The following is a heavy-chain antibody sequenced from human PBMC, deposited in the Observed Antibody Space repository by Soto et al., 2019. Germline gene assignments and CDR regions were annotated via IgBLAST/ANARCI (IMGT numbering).Heavy chain of an antibody. CDR3: VHPRSTVQIPPT. CDR1: GLTFSMFS. V-gene: IGHV3-64D*06. D-gene: IGHD4-17*01. CDR2: ISSNGDST. J-gene: IGHJ5*02. Sequence: GSLRLSCPASGLTFSMFSMHWVRQAPGKGLEYVSGISSNGDSTYYADSVKGRFTISRDNSKNTLYLQMSSLRAVDTAVYYCVHPRSTVQIPPTWGQGTLVTVSS.